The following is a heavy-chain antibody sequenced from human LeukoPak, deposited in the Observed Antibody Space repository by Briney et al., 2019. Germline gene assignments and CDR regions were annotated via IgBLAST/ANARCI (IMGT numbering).Heavy chain of an antibody. CDR3: AKLRGPTTTKWYFDY. D-gene: IGHD5-12*01. V-gene: IGHV3-23*01. Sequence: GGSLRLSCAASGFTFSNNAMTWGRQAPGKGLGWVSTISGSGGSTYYADSVKGRFTISRDNSKNTLYLQMNSLRAEDTAVYYCAKLRGPTTTKWYFDYWGQGTLVTVSS. J-gene: IGHJ4*02. CDR2: ISGSGGST. CDR1: GFTFSNNA.